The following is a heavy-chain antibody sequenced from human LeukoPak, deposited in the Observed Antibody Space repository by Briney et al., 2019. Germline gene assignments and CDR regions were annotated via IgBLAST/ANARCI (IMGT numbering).Heavy chain of an antibody. CDR2: ISYDGSNK. Sequence: GGSLRLSCAASGFTFSSYAMHWVRQAPGKGLEWVAVISYDGSNKYYADSVKGRFTISRDNSKNSLYLHMNSLRAEDTAVYYCAREGDDSSGYFSYWGQGTLVTVSS. D-gene: IGHD3-22*01. J-gene: IGHJ4*02. CDR3: AREGDDSSGYFSY. CDR1: GFTFSSYA. V-gene: IGHV3-30-3*01.